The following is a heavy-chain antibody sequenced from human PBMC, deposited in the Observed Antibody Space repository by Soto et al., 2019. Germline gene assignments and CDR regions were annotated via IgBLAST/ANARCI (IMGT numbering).Heavy chain of an antibody. V-gene: IGHV3-9*01. J-gene: IGHJ4*02. CDR3: VTDYYSDSNGSQFDY. CDR1: GVTFNSYR. CDR2: ISWNSGLT. Sequence: LSCAASGVTFNSYRVNGVRQATGKGREWVAGISWNSGLTGYADSVKGRFTISIDNAEKSLFLQMNSLRAEDTDLYYCVTDYYSDSNGSQFDYWGQGTLVTVSS. D-gene: IGHD3-22*01.